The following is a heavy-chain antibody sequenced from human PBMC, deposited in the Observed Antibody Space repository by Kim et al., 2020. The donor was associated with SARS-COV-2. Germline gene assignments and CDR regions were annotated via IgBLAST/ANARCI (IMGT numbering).Heavy chain of an antibody. J-gene: IGHJ4*02. D-gene: IGHD5-12*01. V-gene: IGHV3-74*01. CDR3: ARAVDIVATIDY. Sequence: SYADSVKGRFTISRDNAKNTLYLQMNSVRAEDTAVYYCARAVDIVATIDYWGQGTLVTVSS.